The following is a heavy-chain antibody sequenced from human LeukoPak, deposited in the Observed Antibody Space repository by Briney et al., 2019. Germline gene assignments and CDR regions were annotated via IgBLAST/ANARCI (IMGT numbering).Heavy chain of an antibody. CDR3: ARLKLGAYFDL. Sequence: SETLSLTCAVYGGSFSGYYWSWIRQPPGKGLEWIGEINHSGSTNYNPSLKSRVTILLDTSKNQCSLKLTSVSAADTAVYYCARLKLGAYFDLWGRGTLVTVSS. CDR2: INHSGST. CDR1: GGSFSGYY. V-gene: IGHV4-34*01. D-gene: IGHD3-16*01. J-gene: IGHJ2*01.